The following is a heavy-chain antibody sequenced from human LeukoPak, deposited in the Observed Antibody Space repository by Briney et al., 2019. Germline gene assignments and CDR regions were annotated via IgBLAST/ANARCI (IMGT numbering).Heavy chain of an antibody. CDR1: GFTSSDYY. CDR2: ISSSSSDT. Sequence: PGGSLILSCAASGFTSSDYYLTWIRQAPGKGLEWVSYISSSSSDTNYADSVRGRFTISRDNANKSLYLQMNSLRDEDTAVYYCARVGATWYFQHWGQGALVTVSS. J-gene: IGHJ1*01. V-gene: IGHV3-11*06. CDR3: ARVGATWYFQH. D-gene: IGHD1-26*01.